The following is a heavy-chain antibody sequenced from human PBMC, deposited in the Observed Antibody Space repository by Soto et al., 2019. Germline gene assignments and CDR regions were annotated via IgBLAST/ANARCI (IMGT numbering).Heavy chain of an antibody. CDR2: IYHSGST. J-gene: IGHJ4*02. Sequence: SETLSLTCAVSGGSISSGGYSWSWIRQPPGKGLEWIGYIYHSGSTYYNPSLKSRITISVDRSKNQFSLKLSSVTAADTAVYYCARVPTTVTTDWGQGTLVTVSS. V-gene: IGHV4-30-2*01. D-gene: IGHD4-17*01. CDR1: GGSISSGGYS. CDR3: ARVPTTVTTD.